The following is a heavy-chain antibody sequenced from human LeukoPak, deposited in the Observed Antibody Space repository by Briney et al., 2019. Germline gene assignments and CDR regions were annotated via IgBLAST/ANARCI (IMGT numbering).Heavy chain of an antibody. CDR3: AGGEYDFWSGYYLGGLY. D-gene: IGHD3-3*01. CDR2: IWYDGSNK. V-gene: IGHV3-33*01. Sequence: GGSLRLSCAASGFTFSSYGMHWVRQAPGKGLEWGAVIWYDGSNKYYADSVKGRFTISRDNSKNTLYLQMNSLRAEDTAVYYCAGGEYDFWSGYYLGGLYWGQGTLVTVSS. CDR1: GFTFSSYG. J-gene: IGHJ4*02.